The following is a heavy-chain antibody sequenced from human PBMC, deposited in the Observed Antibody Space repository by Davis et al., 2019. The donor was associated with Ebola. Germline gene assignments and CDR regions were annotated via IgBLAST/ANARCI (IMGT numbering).Heavy chain of an antibody. V-gene: IGHV4-59*08. D-gene: IGHD3-22*01. CDR3: ARHNLGYYYDSSGYYNRPYYFDY. CDR1: GVSITSYY. Sequence: MPSETLSLTCTVSGVSITSYYWSWVRQPPGKRLEWIGYSHYTGSTYYNPSLKSRVTISIDTSKNQFSLKLSSVTAADTAVYYCARHNLGYYYDSSGYYNRPYYFDYWGQGTLVTVSS. CDR2: SHYTGST. J-gene: IGHJ4*02.